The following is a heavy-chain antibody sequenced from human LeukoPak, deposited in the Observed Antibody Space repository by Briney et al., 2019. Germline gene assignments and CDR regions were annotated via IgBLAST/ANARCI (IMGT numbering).Heavy chain of an antibody. CDR3: ARGDEFVQRNDALDM. J-gene: IGHJ3*02. CDR1: GFIFSSYS. D-gene: IGHD1-1*01. V-gene: IGHV3-21*01. CDR2: ISGSSSYI. Sequence: GSLRLSCAASGFIFSSYSMNWVRQAPGKGLEWVSSISGSSSYIYYVDSVKGRLTISRDNAKNSLYLQMNSLRAEDTAVYYCARGDEFVQRNDALDMWGQGTMVTVSS.